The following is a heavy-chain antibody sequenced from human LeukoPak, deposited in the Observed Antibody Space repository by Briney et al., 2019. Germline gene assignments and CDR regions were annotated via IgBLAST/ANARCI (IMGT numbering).Heavy chain of an antibody. V-gene: IGHV4-34*01. Sequence: PSETLSLTCAVYGGSLSNYYWSWIRQTPGKGLEWIGEINHSGYTNDSPSLKSRVTLSIDTSRKQFSLNLRSVTVADTGIYYCTRMTTGHDYWGQGTLVTVSS. CDR3: TRMTTGHDY. D-gene: IGHD4-17*01. CDR1: GGSLSNYY. J-gene: IGHJ4*02. CDR2: INHSGYT.